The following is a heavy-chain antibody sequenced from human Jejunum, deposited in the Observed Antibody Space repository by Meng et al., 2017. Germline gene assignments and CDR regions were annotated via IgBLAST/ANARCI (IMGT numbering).Heavy chain of an antibody. CDR2: INGDGTTT. J-gene: IGHJ4*02. CDR3: VRRLAVAGTFDS. D-gene: IGHD6-19*01. V-gene: IGHV3-74*01. Sequence: GGSLRLSCAVSGFTFSDYWMHWVRQVPGKGLVWVSRINGDGTTTHYADSVQGRFTISRDNAKKTLYLDMSGLRVDDTALYYCVRRLAVAGTFDSWGQGTLVTVSS. CDR1: GFTFSDYW.